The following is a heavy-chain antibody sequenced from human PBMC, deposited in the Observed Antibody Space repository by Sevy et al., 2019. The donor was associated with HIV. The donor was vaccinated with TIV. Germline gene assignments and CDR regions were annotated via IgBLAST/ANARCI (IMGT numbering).Heavy chain of an antibody. CDR3: ARGPGGANTAKDYYYYGMDV. Sequence: GGSLRLSCAASGFTFSSYSMNWARQAPGKGLEWVSYISSSSSTIYYAYSVKGRFTISRDNAKNSLYLQMNSLRDEDTAVYYCARGPGGANTAKDYYYYGMDVWGQGTTVTVSS. D-gene: IGHD3-16*01. CDR2: ISSSSSTI. CDR1: GFTFSSYS. V-gene: IGHV3-48*02. J-gene: IGHJ6*02.